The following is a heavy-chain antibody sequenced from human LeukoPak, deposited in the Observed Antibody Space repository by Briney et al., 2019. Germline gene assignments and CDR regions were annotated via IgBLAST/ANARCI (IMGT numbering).Heavy chain of an antibody. V-gene: IGHV1-18*01. CDR2: ISAYNGNT. Sequence: GASVKVSCKASGGTFSSYAISWVRQAPGQGLEWMGWISAYNGNTNYAQNLQGRVAMTTDTSTNTAYMELTNLRSDDTAVYYCARDLPYYYGSGRYYRFDYWGQGTLVTVSS. D-gene: IGHD3-10*01. J-gene: IGHJ4*02. CDR3: ARDLPYYYGSGRYYRFDY. CDR1: GGTFSSYA.